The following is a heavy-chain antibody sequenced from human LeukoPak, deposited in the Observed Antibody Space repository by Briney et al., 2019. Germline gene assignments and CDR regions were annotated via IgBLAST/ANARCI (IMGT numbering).Heavy chain of an antibody. Sequence: GGSLRLSCAASGFTFSSYSMNWVRQAPGKGLEWVSYISSSSSTIYYADSVKGRFTISRDNAKNSLYLQMNSLRAEDTAVYYCARDKDDDYGGTTYDSWGQGTLVTVTS. D-gene: IGHD4-17*01. CDR2: ISSSSSTI. CDR3: ARDKDDDYGGTTYDS. V-gene: IGHV3-48*04. CDR1: GFTFSSYS. J-gene: IGHJ4*02.